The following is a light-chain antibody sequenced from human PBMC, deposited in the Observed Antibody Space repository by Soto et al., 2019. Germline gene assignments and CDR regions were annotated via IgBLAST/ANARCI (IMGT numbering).Light chain of an antibody. V-gene: IGKV1D-12*01. CDR2: AAS. J-gene: IGKJ1*01. CDR1: QAISTW. Sequence: DIQMTQSPSSVSASVGDRVTITCRASQAISTWLAWYQQKPGKAPKLLIYAASNLQTGVPSRFSGSGSGTDFTLTISSLQPEDFETYYCQQANSFPRTFGQGTKVDIK. CDR3: QQANSFPRT.